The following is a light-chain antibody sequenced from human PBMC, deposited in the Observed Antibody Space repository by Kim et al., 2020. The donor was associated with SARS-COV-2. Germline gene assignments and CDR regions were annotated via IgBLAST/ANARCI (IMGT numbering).Light chain of an antibody. CDR1: QSINTR. V-gene: IGKV1-5*01. Sequence: GDIVTITCRASQSINTRLAWYQQKPGKAPELLIYDASSLRSEVPSRFSGSGSETEFALTISGLQPDDFATYYCQQYKSYSTFGQGTKVDIK. CDR3: QQYKSYST. CDR2: DAS. J-gene: IGKJ1*01.